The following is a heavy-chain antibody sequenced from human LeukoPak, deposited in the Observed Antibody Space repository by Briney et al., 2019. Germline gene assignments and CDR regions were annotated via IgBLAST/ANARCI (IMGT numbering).Heavy chain of an antibody. D-gene: IGHD1-14*01. V-gene: IGHV4-59*01. CDR2: ISYSGST. J-gene: IGHJ4*02. CDR3: AEGYNPSYFYY. Sequence: SETLSLTCTVSRDSISDYYWSWIRQPPGKGLEWISYISYSGSTNYNPSLKTRVTISVDTTKNHFSLKLSSVPAADTAVYYCAEGYNPSYFYYRGGGALLTVS. CDR1: RDSISDYY.